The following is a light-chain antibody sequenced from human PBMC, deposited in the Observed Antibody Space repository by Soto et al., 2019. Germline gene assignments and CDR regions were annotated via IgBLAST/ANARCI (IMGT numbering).Light chain of an antibody. CDR3: LHYGSSPIFT. CDR1: QSGSSSY. Sequence: EMVLTQSPGTLSLSPGERATLSCRASQSGSSSYLAWYHQKPGKAPRLLIYGASSRVTGIPDRFSGSGSGTYFALNISKLAPEDFAVYYCLHYGSSPIFTFGPGTNVDI. J-gene: IGKJ3*01. V-gene: IGKV3-20*01. CDR2: GAS.